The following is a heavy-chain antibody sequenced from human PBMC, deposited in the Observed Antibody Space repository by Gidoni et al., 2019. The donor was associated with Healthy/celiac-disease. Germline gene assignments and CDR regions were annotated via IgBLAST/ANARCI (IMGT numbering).Heavy chain of an antibody. CDR2: IIPIFGTA. V-gene: IGHV1-69*12. CDR3: ARDLEEYGGNSDLGY. Sequence: QVQLVQSGAEVKKPGSSVKVSCKASGRTFRSYAISWVRQAPGQGLEWMGGIIPIFGTANYAQKFQGRVTITADESTSTAYMELSSLRSEDTAVYYCARDLEEYGGNSDLGYWGQGTLVTVSS. J-gene: IGHJ4*02. CDR1: GRTFRSYA. D-gene: IGHD2-21*02.